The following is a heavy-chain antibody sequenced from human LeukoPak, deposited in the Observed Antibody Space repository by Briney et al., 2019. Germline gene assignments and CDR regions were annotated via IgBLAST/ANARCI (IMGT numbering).Heavy chain of an antibody. D-gene: IGHD3-10*01. J-gene: IGHJ6*02. CDR2: ISGRGGTT. CDR3: AKIMWFEQYYYYALDV. CDR1: GFTFSTYA. Sequence: PGGSLRLSCAASGFTFSTYAMSWVRQAPGKGLEWVSVISGRGGTTYYADSVKGRFTISRDNSKNTLYLQMNSLRAEDTAVYYCAKIMWFEQYYYYALDVWGHGTTVTVSS. V-gene: IGHV3-23*01.